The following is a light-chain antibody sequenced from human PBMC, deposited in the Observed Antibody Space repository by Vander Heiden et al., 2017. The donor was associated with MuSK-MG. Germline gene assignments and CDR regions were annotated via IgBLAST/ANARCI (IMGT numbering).Light chain of an antibody. CDR1: SSNIGSNY. J-gene: IGLJ2*01. CDR3: DDSDARLSGLV. Sequence: QSVLTQPPSASGTPEQLVTISCSGSSSNIGSNYVYWYQQLPGTDTKRLIVSNNKRPSGVPDRFLCYTSGNYASPETSGLRSEEEADDYCDDSDARLSGLVFGGGTKITVL. CDR2: SNN. V-gene: IGLV1-47*02.